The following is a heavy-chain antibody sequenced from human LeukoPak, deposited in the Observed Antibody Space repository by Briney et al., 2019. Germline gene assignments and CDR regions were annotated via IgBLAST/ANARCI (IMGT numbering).Heavy chain of an antibody. Sequence: PGGSFSLSCAASGFTFSSYGMRWVRQAPGKGLGWVGVRSYDGSNKYYADSVKGRFTISRDNSKNTLYLQMNSLRAEDTAVYYCAKEGGTTVTLDYWGQGTLVTVSS. CDR1: GFTFSSYG. D-gene: IGHD4-11*01. CDR3: AKEGGTTVTLDY. V-gene: IGHV3-30*18. CDR2: RSYDGSNK. J-gene: IGHJ4*02.